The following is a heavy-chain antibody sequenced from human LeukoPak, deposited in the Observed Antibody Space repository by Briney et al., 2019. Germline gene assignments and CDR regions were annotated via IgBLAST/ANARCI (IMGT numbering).Heavy chain of an antibody. D-gene: IGHD2-15*01. Sequence: GGSLRLSCAASGFAFSSYSMNWVRQAPGKGLEWLSYIRSSSTTIYYADSVKGRFTIPRDNAKNSLYLQMNSLRVEDTAVYFCARDSRLHCGTAACYGTYFDYGGQGILVTVSS. J-gene: IGHJ4*02. V-gene: IGHV3-48*01. CDR3: ARDSRLHCGTAACYGTYFDY. CDR2: IRSSSTTI. CDR1: GFAFSSYS.